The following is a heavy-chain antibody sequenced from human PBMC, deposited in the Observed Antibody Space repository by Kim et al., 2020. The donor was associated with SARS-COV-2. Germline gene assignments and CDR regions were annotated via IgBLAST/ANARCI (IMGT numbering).Heavy chain of an antibody. V-gene: IGHV1-24*01. CDR2: FDPEDGET. D-gene: IGHD3-10*01. Sequence: ASVKVSCKVSGYTLTELSMHWLRQAPGKGLEWMGGFDPEDGETIYAQKFQGRVTMTEDTSTDTAYMELSSLRSEDTAVYYCATNPRYYYGSGSYYLLHYWGQGTLVTVSS. CDR1: GYTLTELS. CDR3: ATNPRYYYGSGSYYLLHY. J-gene: IGHJ4*02.